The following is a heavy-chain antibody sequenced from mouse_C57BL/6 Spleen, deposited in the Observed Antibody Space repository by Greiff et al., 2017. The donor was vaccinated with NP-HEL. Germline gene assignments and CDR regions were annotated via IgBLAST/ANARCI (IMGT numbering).Heavy chain of an antibody. V-gene: IGHV5-6*01. CDR2: ISSGGSYT. D-gene: IGHD2-4*01. J-gene: IGHJ3*01. Sequence: EVQRVESGGDLVKPGGSLKLSCAASGFTFSSYGMSWVRQTPDKRLEWVATISSGGSYTYYPDSVKGRFTISRDNAKNTLYLQMSSLKSEDTAMYYCARPYYDYDGSFADWGQGTMVTVSA. CDR3: ARPYYDYDGSFAD. CDR1: GFTFSSYG.